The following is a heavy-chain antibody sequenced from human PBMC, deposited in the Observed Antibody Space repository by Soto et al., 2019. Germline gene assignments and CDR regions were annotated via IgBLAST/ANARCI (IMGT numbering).Heavy chain of an antibody. V-gene: IGHV4-34*01. D-gene: IGHD3-9*01. Sequence: TETLSLTCAVYGGSFSGYYWSWIRQPPGKGLEWIGEINHSGSTNYNPSLKSRVTISVDTSKNQFSLKLSSVTAADTAVYYCARGAGVRYFDWLPPLFYYYGMDVWGQGTTVTVS. J-gene: IGHJ6*02. CDR1: GGSFSGYY. CDR2: INHSGST. CDR3: ARGAGVRYFDWLPPLFYYYGMDV.